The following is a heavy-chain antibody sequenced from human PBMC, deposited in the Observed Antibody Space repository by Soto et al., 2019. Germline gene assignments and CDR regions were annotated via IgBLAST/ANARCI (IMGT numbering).Heavy chain of an antibody. CDR2: IYYSGST. CDR1: GGSISSGGYY. D-gene: IGHD3-22*01. J-gene: IGHJ5*02. Sequence: SETLSLTCTVSGGSISSGGYYWSWIHQHPGKGLEWIGYIYYSGSTYYNPSLKSRVTISVDTSKNQFSLKLSSVTAADTAVYYCARVYDSSGYYVFWFDPWGQGTLVTVSS. V-gene: IGHV4-31*03. CDR3: ARVYDSSGYYVFWFDP.